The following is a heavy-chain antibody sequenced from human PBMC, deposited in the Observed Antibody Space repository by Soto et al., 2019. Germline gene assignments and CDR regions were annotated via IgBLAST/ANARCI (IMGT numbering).Heavy chain of an antibody. CDR3: ARGATIYGMDV. CDR1: GGSFSGYY. Sequence: LSETLSLTCAVYGGSFSGYYWSWIRQPPGKGLEWIGEINHSGSANYNPSLKSRVTISVDTSKNQFSLKLSSVTAADTAVYYCARGATIYGMDVWGQGTTVTVSS. D-gene: IGHD1-1*01. J-gene: IGHJ6*02. V-gene: IGHV4-34*01. CDR2: INHSGSA.